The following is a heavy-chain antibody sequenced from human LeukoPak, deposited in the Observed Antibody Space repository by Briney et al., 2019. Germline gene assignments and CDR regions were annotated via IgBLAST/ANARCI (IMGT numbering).Heavy chain of an antibody. J-gene: IGHJ5*02. CDR1: GFTFSSYA. CDR3: AKDPGHYYDSSGLNWFDP. D-gene: IGHD3-22*01. Sequence: GGSLRLSCAASGFTFSSYAMHWVRQAPGKGLEWVTVISYDGSNKYYADSVKGRFTISRDNSKNTLYLQMNSLRPEDTAVYFCAKDPGHYYDSSGLNWFDPWGRGTLVTVSS. V-gene: IGHV3-30*18. CDR2: ISYDGSNK.